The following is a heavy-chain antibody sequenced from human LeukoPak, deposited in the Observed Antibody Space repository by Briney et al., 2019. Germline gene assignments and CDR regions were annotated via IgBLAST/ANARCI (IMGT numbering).Heavy chain of an antibody. V-gene: IGHV5-51*01. Sequence: GESLKISCKSSGYTFTSYWIGWVRQMPGKGLEWMGFFYPGDSDTRYSPSFQGQVTISADKSISTAYLQWSSLKASDTAMYYCAMSLVGSNLRFDYWGQGTLVTVSS. D-gene: IGHD1-26*01. CDR2: FYPGDSDT. CDR1: GYTFTSYW. J-gene: IGHJ4*02. CDR3: AMSLVGSNLRFDY.